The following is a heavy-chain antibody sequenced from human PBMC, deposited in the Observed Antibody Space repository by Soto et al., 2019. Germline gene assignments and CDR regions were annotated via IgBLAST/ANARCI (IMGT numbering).Heavy chain of an antibody. J-gene: IGHJ4*02. CDR3: ARDEFPPYSSSSKGFGS. CDR2: LDYSGTA. D-gene: IGHD6-6*01. Sequence: SETLSLTCTVSGGSISGFYWNWIRQPPGKGLEWIGCLDYSGTANFNPSLKSRVATSVDPSRRQFSLRLSSVTTADTAVYFCARDEFPPYSSSSKGFGSWGPGTLVTVSS. CDR1: GGSISGFY. V-gene: IGHV4-59*13.